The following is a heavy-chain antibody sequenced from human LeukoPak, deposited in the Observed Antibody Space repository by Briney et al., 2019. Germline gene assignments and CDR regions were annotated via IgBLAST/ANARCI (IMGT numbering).Heavy chain of an antibody. CDR3: ARLGAAGTSIDY. V-gene: IGHV3-21*01. CDR1: GFTFSSYA. Sequence: GGSLRLSCAASGFTFSSYAMSWVRQAPGKGLEWVSSISSSSSYIYYADSVKGRFTISRDDAKNSLFLQMNSLRAEDTAVYFCARLGAAGTSIDYWGQGTLVTVSS. J-gene: IGHJ4*02. CDR2: ISSSSSYI. D-gene: IGHD6-19*01.